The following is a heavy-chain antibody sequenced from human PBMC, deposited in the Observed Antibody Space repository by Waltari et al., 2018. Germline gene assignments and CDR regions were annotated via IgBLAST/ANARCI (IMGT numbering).Heavy chain of an antibody. J-gene: IGHJ3*02. CDR2: SNPNSGGT. Sequence: QVQLVQSGAEVKKPGASVKVSCKASGYTFTGYYMHWVRQAPGQGLEWMGRSNPNSGGTNYAQKFQGRVTMTRDTSISTAYMELSRLRSDDTAVYYCARDPPRIAARPYAFDIWGQGTMVTVSS. D-gene: IGHD6-6*01. CDR3: ARDPPRIAARPYAFDI. CDR1: GYTFTGYY. V-gene: IGHV1-2*06.